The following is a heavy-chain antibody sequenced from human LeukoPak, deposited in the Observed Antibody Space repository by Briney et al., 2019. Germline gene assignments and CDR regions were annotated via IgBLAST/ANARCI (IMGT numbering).Heavy chain of an antibody. CDR1: GDSISTYH. V-gene: IGHV4-59*01. J-gene: IGHJ4*02. CDR3: ARDKRHSYGRYFAH. D-gene: IGHD5-18*01. Sequence: SETLSLTCSVSGDSISTYHWNWIRKPPEKGLEWIAYMQSTGNSKYNPSLKSRATMSVDTSKNQVVLNLSSVTAADTAVYYCARDKRHSYGRYFAHWGQGMLVTVSS. CDR2: MQSTGNS.